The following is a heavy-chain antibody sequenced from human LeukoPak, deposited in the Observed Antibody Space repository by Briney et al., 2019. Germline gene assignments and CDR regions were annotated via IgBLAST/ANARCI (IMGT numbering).Heavy chain of an antibody. CDR2: ISYDGSNK. Sequence: PGGSLRLSCAASGFTFSSYAMHWVRQAPGKGLEWVAVISYDGSNKYYADSVKGRFTISRDNSKNTLYLQMNSLRAEDTAVYYCARVGEGNIDYWGQGTLVTVSS. CDR1: GFTFSSYA. V-gene: IGHV3-30-3*01. J-gene: IGHJ4*02. CDR3: ARVGEGNIDY.